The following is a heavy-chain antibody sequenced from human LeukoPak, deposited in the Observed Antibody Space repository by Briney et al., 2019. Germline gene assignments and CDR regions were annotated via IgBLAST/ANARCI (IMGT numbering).Heavy chain of an antibody. J-gene: IGHJ5*02. Sequence: ASVKVSCKASGYTFTSYDINWVRQATGQGLEWMGWMNPNSGNTGYAQKFQGRVTMTRNTSISTAYMELSSLRSEDTVVYYCARAFSLLIAGAFDPWGQGTLVTVSS. CDR3: ARAFSLLIAGAFDP. CDR1: GYTFTSYD. D-gene: IGHD6-19*01. V-gene: IGHV1-8*01. CDR2: MNPNSGNT.